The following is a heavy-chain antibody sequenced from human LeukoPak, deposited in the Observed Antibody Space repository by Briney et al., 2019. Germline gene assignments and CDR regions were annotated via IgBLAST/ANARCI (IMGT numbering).Heavy chain of an antibody. CDR3: AREKNEIVVTSYYFDY. Sequence: GGSLTLSCAASGFTVRTNYMSWVRQAPGKGLEWVSVMYDSGSTYYADSVKGRFTISRDNSKNTLYLQMNSLRAEDTAVYYCAREKNEIVVTSYYFDYWGQGTLVTVSS. D-gene: IGHD5-12*01. CDR2: MYDSGST. V-gene: IGHV3-53*01. CDR1: GFTVRTNY. J-gene: IGHJ4*02.